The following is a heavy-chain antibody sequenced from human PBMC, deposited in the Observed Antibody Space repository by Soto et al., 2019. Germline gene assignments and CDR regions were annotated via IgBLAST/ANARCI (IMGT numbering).Heavy chain of an antibody. CDR1: GFTFSSYE. CDR3: ARKYSGSFDLDY. D-gene: IGHD1-26*01. Sequence: EVQLVESGGGLVQPVGSLRLSCAASGFTFSSYEMNWVRQAPGKGLEWVSYISSSGSTIYYADSVKGRFTISRDNAKNSLYLQMNSLRAEDTAVYYCARKYSGSFDLDYWGQGTLVTVSS. V-gene: IGHV3-48*03. CDR2: ISSSGSTI. J-gene: IGHJ4*02.